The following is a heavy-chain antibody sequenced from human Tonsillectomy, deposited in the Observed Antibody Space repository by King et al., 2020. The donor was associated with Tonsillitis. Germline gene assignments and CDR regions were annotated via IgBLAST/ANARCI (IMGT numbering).Heavy chain of an antibody. CDR2: ISYDGSDK. CDR1: GFTFSTYG. CDR3: AKDLYYYDSSGYLDY. Sequence: VQLVESGGGVVQPGRSLRLCCAASGFTFSTYGMHWVRQAPGKGLEWVAVISYDGSDKYYADSVKGRFTISRDNSKNTLYLQMHSLRAEDTAVYYCAKDLYYYDSSGYLDYWGQGTLVTVSS. J-gene: IGHJ4*02. D-gene: IGHD3-22*01. V-gene: IGHV3-30*18.